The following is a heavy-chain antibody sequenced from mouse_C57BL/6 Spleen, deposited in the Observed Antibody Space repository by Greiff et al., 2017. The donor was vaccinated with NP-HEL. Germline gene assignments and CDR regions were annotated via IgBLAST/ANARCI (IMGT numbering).Heavy chain of an antibody. CDR2: INPNNGGT. V-gene: IGHV1-18*01. J-gene: IGHJ3*01. D-gene: IGHD2-2*01. Sequence: VQLQQSGPELVKPGASVKIPCKASGYTFTDYNMDWVKQSHGKSLEWIGDINPNNGGTIYNQKFKGKATLTVDKSSSTAYMELRSVTSEDTAVYYCARGGTMFTPAAWFAYRGQETLGTVSA. CDR1: GYTFTDYN. CDR3: ARGGTMFTPAAWFAY.